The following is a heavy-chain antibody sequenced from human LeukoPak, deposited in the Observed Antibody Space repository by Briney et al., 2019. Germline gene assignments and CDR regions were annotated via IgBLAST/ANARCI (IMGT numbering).Heavy chain of an antibody. CDR3: ARRGTVIGVDPYYYYGMDV. Sequence: GGSLRLSCAASRFTFTDYGMHWVRQPPGKGLEWVALIWYDGSGKYYADSVKGRFTISRDNSKNTLYLQMNSLRAEDTAVYYCARRGTVIGVDPYYYYGMDVWGQGTTVTVSS. V-gene: IGHV3-33*03. D-gene: IGHD2-2*01. J-gene: IGHJ6*02. CDR2: IWYDGSGK. CDR1: RFTFTDYG.